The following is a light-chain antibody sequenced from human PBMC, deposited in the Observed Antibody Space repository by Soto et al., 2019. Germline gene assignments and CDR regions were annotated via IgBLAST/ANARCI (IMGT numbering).Light chain of an antibody. V-gene: IGKV3-15*01. CDR3: QQYDNWPPLS. Sequence: EIVMTQSPATLSVSPGEGATLSCRASQSVSSNLAWYQQKPGQAPRLLIYDASTRATGIPARFSGGGSGTEFTLTISSLQSEDFAVYHCQQYDNWPPLSFGGGTKVEIK. CDR1: QSVSSN. J-gene: IGKJ4*01. CDR2: DAS.